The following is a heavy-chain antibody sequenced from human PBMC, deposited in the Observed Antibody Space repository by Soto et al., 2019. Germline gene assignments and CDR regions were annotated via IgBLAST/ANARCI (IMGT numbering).Heavy chain of an antibody. CDR1: GFTFSSYG. Sequence: QVQLVESGGGVVQPGRSLRLSCAASGFTFSSYGMHWVRQGPGKGLEWVAVISYDGSNKYCADSVKGRFTISRDNSKNTLYLQMNSLRAEDTAVYYCAKDQAVTFYWYFDLWGRGTLVTVSS. D-gene: IGHD4-17*01. V-gene: IGHV3-30*18. J-gene: IGHJ2*01. CDR3: AKDQAVTFYWYFDL. CDR2: ISYDGSNK.